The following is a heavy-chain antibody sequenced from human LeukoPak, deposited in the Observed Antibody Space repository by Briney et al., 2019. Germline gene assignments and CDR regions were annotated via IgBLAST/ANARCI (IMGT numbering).Heavy chain of an antibody. CDR3: AKLTGDFDY. CDR2: ISGSGGIT. V-gene: IGHV3-23*01. D-gene: IGHD7-27*01. J-gene: IGHJ4*02. CDR1: GFTSSSYA. Sequence: PGGSLRLSCAASGFTSSSYAMSWVRQAPGKGLEWVSAISGSGGITYYADTVKGRFTISRDNSENTLYLHMNSLRADDTAVYYCAKLTGDFDYWGQGTLVTVSS.